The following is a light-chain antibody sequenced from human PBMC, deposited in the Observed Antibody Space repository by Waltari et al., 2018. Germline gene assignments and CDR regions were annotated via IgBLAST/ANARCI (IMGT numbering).Light chain of an antibody. CDR2: EVN. CDR1: SSDVGASNL. Sequence: QSVLTQPPSVSGAPGQRVTISCTGTSSDVGASNLISWYQQHPGKAPTLMIYEVNKRPSGVSNRFSGSKSDNTASLTISGLQAEDEADYYCCSYAGRSTLVFGGGTNLTVL. J-gene: IGLJ3*02. V-gene: IGLV2-23*02. CDR3: CSYAGRSTLV.